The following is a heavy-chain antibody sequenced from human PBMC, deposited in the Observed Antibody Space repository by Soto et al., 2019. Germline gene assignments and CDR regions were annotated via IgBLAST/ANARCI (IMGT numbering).Heavy chain of an antibody. Sequence: GASVKVSCKASGGTFSSYTISWVRQAPGQGLEWMGRIIPILGIANYAQKFQGRVTITADKSTSTAYMELSSLRSEDTAVYYCARVVRGDYDFWSGYLDYWGQGTLVTSPQ. J-gene: IGHJ4*02. D-gene: IGHD3-3*01. V-gene: IGHV1-69*02. CDR3: ARVVRGDYDFWSGYLDY. CDR1: GGTFSSYT. CDR2: IIPILGIA.